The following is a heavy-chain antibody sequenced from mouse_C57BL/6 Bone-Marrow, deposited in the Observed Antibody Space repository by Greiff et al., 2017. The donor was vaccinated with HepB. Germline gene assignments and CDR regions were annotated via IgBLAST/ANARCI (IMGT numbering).Heavy chain of an antibody. D-gene: IGHD3-2*02. CDR1: GFTFSSYA. V-gene: IGHV5-4*01. J-gene: IGHJ2*01. Sequence: EVKLVESGGGLVKPGGYLKLSCAASGFTFSSYAMSWVRQTPEKRLEWVATISDGGSYTYYPDNVKGRFTISRDNAKNNLYLQMSHLKSEDTAMYYCARDSQLRLRRDYFDYWGQGTTLTVSS. CDR2: ISDGGSYT. CDR3: ARDSQLRLRRDYFDY.